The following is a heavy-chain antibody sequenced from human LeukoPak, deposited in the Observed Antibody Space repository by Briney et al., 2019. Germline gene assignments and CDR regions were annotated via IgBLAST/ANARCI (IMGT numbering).Heavy chain of an antibody. CDR3: ARVLAVAGTGAFDM. Sequence: PGGSLRLSCAASGFTFSSHWMHWVRQAPGKGLVWVSRINSDGSSTTYADSMKGRFTISRDNAKNTLYLQMNSLRAGDTAVYYCARVLAVAGTGAFDMWGQGTMVTVSS. CDR2: INSDGSST. J-gene: IGHJ3*02. V-gene: IGHV3-74*01. D-gene: IGHD6-19*01. CDR1: GFTFSSHW.